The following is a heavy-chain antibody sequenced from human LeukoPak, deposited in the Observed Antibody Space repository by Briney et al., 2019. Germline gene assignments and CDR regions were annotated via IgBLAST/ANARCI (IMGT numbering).Heavy chain of an antibody. D-gene: IGHD1-26*01. CDR2: IDGSGGSA. CDR1: GFTFSSYA. Sequence: GGSLRLSCAASGFTFSSYAMTWVRQAPGKGLEWVSSIDGSGGSAYSADSVKGRFTISRDNSKNTVYLQMNSLRADDTAVYHCAKSWWELLDWGQGTLVTVSS. V-gene: IGHV3-23*01. CDR3: AKSWWELLD. J-gene: IGHJ4*02.